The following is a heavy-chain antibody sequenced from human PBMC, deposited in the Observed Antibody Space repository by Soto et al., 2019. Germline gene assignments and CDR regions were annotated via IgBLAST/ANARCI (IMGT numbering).Heavy chain of an antibody. CDR1: GFTFSSYG. Sequence: GGSMRLSCAASGFTFSSYGMHWVRQAPGKGLEWVAVISYDESNKYYADSVKGRFTISRDNSKNTLYLQMNSLRAEDTAVYYCAKDRTYFDYWGQGTLVTVSS. CDR2: ISYDESNK. V-gene: IGHV3-30*18. J-gene: IGHJ4*02. CDR3: AKDRTYFDY.